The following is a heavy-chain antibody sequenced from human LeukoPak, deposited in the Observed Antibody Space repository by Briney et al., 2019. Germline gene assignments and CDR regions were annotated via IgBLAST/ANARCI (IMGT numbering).Heavy chain of an antibody. CDR1: GFTVSSNY. CDR2: IYSGGST. D-gene: IGHD3-3*01. Sequence: ASLRLSCAASGFTVSSNYMSWVREARGKGLEWVSVIYSGGSTYYADSVKGRFTISRDNSKNTLYLQMNSLRAEDTAVYYCALEGDFWSGYLDYWGQGTLVTVSS. CDR3: ALEGDFWSGYLDY. V-gene: IGHV3-53*01. J-gene: IGHJ4*02.